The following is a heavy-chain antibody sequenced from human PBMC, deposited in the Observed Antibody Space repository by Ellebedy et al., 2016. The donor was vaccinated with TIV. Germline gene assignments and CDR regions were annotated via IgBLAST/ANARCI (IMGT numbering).Heavy chain of an antibody. CDR3: AIRYSSGWSLDY. CDR1: GFTVSSNY. CDR2: IYSGGST. V-gene: IGHV3-53*01. J-gene: IGHJ4*02. Sequence: GGSLRLXXAASGFTVSSNYMSWVRQAPGKGLEWVSVIYSGGSTFYADSVKGRFTISRDNSKNTLYLQMNSLRAEDTAVYYCAIRYSSGWSLDYWGQGTLVTVSS. D-gene: IGHD6-19*01.